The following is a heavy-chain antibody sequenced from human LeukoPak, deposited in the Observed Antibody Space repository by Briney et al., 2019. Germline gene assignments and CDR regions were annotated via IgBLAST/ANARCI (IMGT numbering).Heavy chain of an antibody. Sequence: PSQTLSLTCTVSGGSISSGPYYWNWIRQPAGKGLEWIGEINHSGSTNYNPSLKSRVTISVDTSKNQFSLKLSSVTAADTAVYYCARWFGEYYFDYWGQGTLVTVSS. J-gene: IGHJ4*02. D-gene: IGHD3-10*01. CDR2: INHSGST. V-gene: IGHV4-61*09. CDR3: ARWFGEYYFDY. CDR1: GGSISSGPYY.